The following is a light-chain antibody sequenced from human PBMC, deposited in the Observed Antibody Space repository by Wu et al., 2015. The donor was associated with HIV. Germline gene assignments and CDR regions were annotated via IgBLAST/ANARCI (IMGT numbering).Light chain of an antibody. CDR3: QQYNNWPPLVT. Sequence: EIVMTQSPATLSVSPGERATLSCRTSQSVSSNLAWYQQKPGQAPRLLIYSASTRATGIPARFSGSGSGTEFTLTISSLQSEDFAVYYCQQYNNWPPLVTFGGGTKVEIK. CDR2: SAS. V-gene: IGKV3-15*01. CDR1: QSVSSN. J-gene: IGKJ4*01.